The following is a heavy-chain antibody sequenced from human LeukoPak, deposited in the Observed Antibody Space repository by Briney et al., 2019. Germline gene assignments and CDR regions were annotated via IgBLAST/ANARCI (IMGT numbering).Heavy chain of an antibody. CDR3: ASKFGESYHYYYGLDV. CDR1: GFTFSSYE. Sequence: PGGSLRLSCAASGFTFSSYEMNWVRQAPGKGLEWVSYISSSGSTIYYADSVKGRFTISRDRSKTTVFLQMNSLRVEDTGVYYCASKFGESYHYYYGLDVWGQGTTVTVSS. D-gene: IGHD3-10*01. V-gene: IGHV3-48*03. J-gene: IGHJ6*02. CDR2: ISSSGSTI.